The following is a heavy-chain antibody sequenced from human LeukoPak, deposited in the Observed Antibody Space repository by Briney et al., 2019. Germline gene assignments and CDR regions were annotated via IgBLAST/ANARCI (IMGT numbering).Heavy chain of an antibody. CDR3: ASRSELGIGSYFDY. CDR2: IIPILGIA. CDR1: GGTFSSYA. J-gene: IGHJ4*02. D-gene: IGHD7-27*01. V-gene: IGHV1-69*04. Sequence: SVKVSCKASGGTFSSYAISWVRRAPGQGLEWMGRIIPILGIANYAQKFQGRVTITADKSTSTAYMELSSLRSEDTAVYYCASRSELGIGSYFDYWGQGTLVTVSS.